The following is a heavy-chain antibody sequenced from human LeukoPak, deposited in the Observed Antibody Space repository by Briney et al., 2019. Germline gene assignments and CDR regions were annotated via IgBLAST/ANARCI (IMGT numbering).Heavy chain of an antibody. CDR2: MFPGDSEI. V-gene: IGHV5-51*01. Sequence: AGESLKISCKGYGYSFTSHWIGWVRQMHGKGLEWMGIMFPGDSEILYSLSFQGQVTISADRSINTVYLQWSSLKASDTAMYYCARHLSPHSGWSRNKMYYFDYWGQGTPVTVSS. J-gene: IGHJ4*02. D-gene: IGHD3-22*01. CDR3: ARHLSPHSGWSRNKMYYFDY. CDR1: GYSFTSHW.